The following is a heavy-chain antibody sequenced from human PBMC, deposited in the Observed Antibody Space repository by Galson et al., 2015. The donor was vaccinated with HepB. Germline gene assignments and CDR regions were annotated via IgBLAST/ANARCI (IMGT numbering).Heavy chain of an antibody. CDR1: GYTFSNHW. CDR3: ARVRQLVTPSDGFDI. V-gene: IGHV5-51*01. CDR2: IYPGDFDT. Sequence: QSGAEVKKPGESLKISCKGYGYTFSNHWIGWVRQMPGKGLEWMGIIYPGDFDTRYGPAFQGQVTIPADKSISTAYLQWSSLKASDTAMYYCARVRQLVTPSDGFDIWGQGTRVTVSS. J-gene: IGHJ3*02. D-gene: IGHD4-23*01.